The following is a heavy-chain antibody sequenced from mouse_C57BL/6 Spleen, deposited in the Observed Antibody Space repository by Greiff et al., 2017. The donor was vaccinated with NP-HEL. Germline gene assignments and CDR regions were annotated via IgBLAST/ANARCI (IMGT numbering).Heavy chain of an antibody. CDR2: INPYTGGT. CDR3: ARWGGSMDY. Sequence: EVQLQQSGPVLVKPGASVKMSCKASGYTFTDYYMNWVKQSHGKSLERIGVINPYTGGTIYNQKFKGKVTLTVDKYSSTSYMERNSLTSEDSAVYYCARWGGSMDYWGQVASVTVSS. CDR1: GYTFTDYY. V-gene: IGHV1-19*01. J-gene: IGHJ4*01.